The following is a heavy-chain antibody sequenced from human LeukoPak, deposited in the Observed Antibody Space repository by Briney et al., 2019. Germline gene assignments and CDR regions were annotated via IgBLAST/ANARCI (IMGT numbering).Heavy chain of an antibody. D-gene: IGHD5-12*01. CDR2: IYPGDSDT. V-gene: IGHV5-51*01. Sequence: GESLKISCKGSGYSFTSYWIGWVRQMTGKGLEWMGIIYPGDSDTRYSPSFQGQVTISADKSISTAYLQWSSLKASDTAMYYCARQTIQSGYDLGYWGQGTLVTVSS. CDR1: GYSFTSYW. J-gene: IGHJ4*02. CDR3: ARQTIQSGYDLGY.